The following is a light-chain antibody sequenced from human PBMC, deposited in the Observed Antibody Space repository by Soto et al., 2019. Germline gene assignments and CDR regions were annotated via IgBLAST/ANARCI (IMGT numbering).Light chain of an antibody. J-gene: IGLJ3*02. CDR1: SSDVGFYNY. CDR3: TSYTSSSAVL. CDR2: EVS. Sequence: QSVLTQPASVSGSPGQSITISCTGTSSDVGFYNYVSWYQQHPGKAPKLMIYEVSNRPSGVSDRFSGSKSGNTASLIISGLQAEDEADYYCTSYTSSSAVLFGGGTKLTVL. V-gene: IGLV2-14*01.